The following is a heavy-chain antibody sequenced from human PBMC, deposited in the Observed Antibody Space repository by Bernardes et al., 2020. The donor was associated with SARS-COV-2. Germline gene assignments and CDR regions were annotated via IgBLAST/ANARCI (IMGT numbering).Heavy chain of an antibody. J-gene: IGHJ4*02. D-gene: IGHD2-8*01. CDR1: GNTFTTFD. CDR3: TRGRHHFSTHGLGDF. Sequence: ASVKVSCKVSGNTFTTFDMNWVRQATGQGLEWMGWMNPNSCDTGYAQKFQGRVTMTGDTSTSTAYMELSSLRSEDTAVYYCTRGRHHFSTHGLGDFWGQGTLVTVSS. CDR2: MNPNSCDT. V-gene: IGHV1-8*02.